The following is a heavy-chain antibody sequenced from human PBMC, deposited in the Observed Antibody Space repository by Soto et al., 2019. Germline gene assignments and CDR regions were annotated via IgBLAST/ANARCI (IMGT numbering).Heavy chain of an antibody. CDR3: ARPGGSCSGGTCYHYYFDF. Sequence: PGGSLRLSCAASGFTFSSYAMSWVRQMPGEGLEWMGIIYPGDSDTRYSPSFQGQVTISADKSVTTAYLQWSSLKASDTATYYCARPGGSCSGGTCYHYYFDFWGQGTLVTVSS. CDR2: IYPGDSDT. J-gene: IGHJ4*02. V-gene: IGHV5-51*01. D-gene: IGHD2-15*01. CDR1: GFTFSSYA.